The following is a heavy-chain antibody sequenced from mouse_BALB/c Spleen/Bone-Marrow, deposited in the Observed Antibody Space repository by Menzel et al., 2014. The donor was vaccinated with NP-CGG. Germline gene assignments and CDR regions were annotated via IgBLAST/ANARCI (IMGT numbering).Heavy chain of an antibody. CDR2: IDPSDSYT. Sequence: QVQLQQSGAELVKPGASVKLSCKASGYTFTSYWMHWVKQRPGQGLEWIGEIDPSDSYTNYNQKFKGKATLTVDKSSSTAYMQLSSLTSEDSAVYYCARWLLGYAMDCWGQGTSVTVSS. D-gene: IGHD2-3*01. CDR3: ARWLLGYAMDC. V-gene: IGHV1-69*02. CDR1: GYTFTSYW. J-gene: IGHJ4*01.